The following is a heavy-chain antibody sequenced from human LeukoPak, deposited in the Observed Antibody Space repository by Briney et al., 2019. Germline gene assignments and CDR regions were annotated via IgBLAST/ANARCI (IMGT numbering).Heavy chain of an antibody. CDR1: GYTFTSYA. J-gene: IGHJ4*02. CDR3: AREVVRFDY. V-gene: IGHV7-4-1*02. Sequence: SSVTVSCKASGYTFTSYAMNWVRQAPGQGLEWMGLINTNTGNPTSAHGFTGRFVFSLDTSVSTAYLQISSPKAEDTAGDYCAREVVRFDYWGQGTLVTVSS. CDR2: INTNTGNP. D-gene: IGHD6-6*01.